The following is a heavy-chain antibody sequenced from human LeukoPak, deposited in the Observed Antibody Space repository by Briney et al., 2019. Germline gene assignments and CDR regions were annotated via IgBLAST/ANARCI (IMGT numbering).Heavy chain of an antibody. D-gene: IGHD3-10*01. CDR3: ARYESDYYNGAADFDY. J-gene: IGHJ4*02. CDR2: IIPILGIA. Sequence: ASVKVSCKASGGTFSSYAISWVRQAPGQGLEWMGRIIPILGIANYAQKFQGRVTITADKSTSTAYMELSSLRSEDTAVYYCARYESDYYNGAADFDYWGQGTLVTVSS. CDR1: GGTFSSYA. V-gene: IGHV1-69*04.